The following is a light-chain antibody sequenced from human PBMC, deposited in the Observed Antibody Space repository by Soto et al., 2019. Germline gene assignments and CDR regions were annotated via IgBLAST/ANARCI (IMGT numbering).Light chain of an antibody. CDR1: QTVTSNY. CDR2: GAS. CDR3: QQYVSSPWT. J-gene: IGKJ1*01. Sequence: EIVLTQSPGTLSLSPGKRATLSCGASQTVTSNYLAWYQQKSGQAPRLLISGASTRATGIPDRFSGSGSGTDFTLTISRLEPEDFAVYYCQQYVSSPWTFGQGTKVEI. V-gene: IGKV3-20*01.